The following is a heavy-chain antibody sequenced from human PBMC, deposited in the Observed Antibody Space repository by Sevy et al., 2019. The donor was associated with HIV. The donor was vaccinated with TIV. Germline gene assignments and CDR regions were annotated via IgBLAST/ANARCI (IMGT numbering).Heavy chain of an antibody. J-gene: IGHJ4*02. CDR1: GFTFTNAW. CDR3: TTKAPKAAVGTDY. V-gene: IGHV3-15*07. CDR2: IKSNTDGETT. Sequence: GGSLRLSCVASGFTFTNAWMDWVRQAPGKGLEWVGRIKSNTDGETTAYAAPVKGRFSISRDDSKNTLYLQRNSLKNEDTAVSYYTTKAPKAAVGTDYWGQGTLVTVSS. D-gene: IGHD1-1*01.